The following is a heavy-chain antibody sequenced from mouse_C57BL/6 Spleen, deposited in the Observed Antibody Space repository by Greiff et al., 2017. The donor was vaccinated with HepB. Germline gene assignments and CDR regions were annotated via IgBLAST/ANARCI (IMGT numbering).Heavy chain of an antibody. D-gene: IGHD1-1*01. J-gene: IGHJ3*01. V-gene: IGHV1-55*01. CDR3: ARSHYYGSSYDWFAY. Sequence: VQLQQPGAELVKPGASVKMSCKASGYTFTSYRITWVKQRPGQGLEWIGDIYPGSGSTNYNEKFKSKATLTVDTSSSTAYMQLSSLTSEDSAVYYCARSHYYGSSYDWFAYWGQGTLVTVSA. CDR2: IYPGSGST. CDR1: GYTFTSYR.